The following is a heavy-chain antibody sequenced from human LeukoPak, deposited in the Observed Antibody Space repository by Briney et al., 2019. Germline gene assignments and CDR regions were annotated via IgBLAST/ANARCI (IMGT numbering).Heavy chain of an antibody. V-gene: IGHV1-69*05. J-gene: IGHJ4*02. CDR2: IIPIFGAT. D-gene: IGHD3-22*01. Sequence: GASVKVSCKASGGTFSSHGLSWVRQAPGQGLEWMGGIIPIFGATNYAQNFQGGVTITMDESTSTAYMELSSLRADDTAVYYCARRWPHSSGYYLFDYWGQGTLVTVSS. CDR1: GGTFSSHG. CDR3: ARRWPHSSGYYLFDY.